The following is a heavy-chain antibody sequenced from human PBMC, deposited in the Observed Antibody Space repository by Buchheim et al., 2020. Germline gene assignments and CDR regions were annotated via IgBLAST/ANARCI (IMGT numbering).Heavy chain of an antibody. CDR3: ASPIWGWYFDL. D-gene: IGHD3-9*01. J-gene: IGHJ2*01. V-gene: IGHV3-48*01. CDR2: ISSSSSTI. Sequence: EVQLVESGGGLVQPGGSLRLSCAASGFTFSSYSMNWVRQAPGKGLEWVSYISSSSSTIYYADSVKCRFTISRDNAKNSLYLQMNSLRAEDTAVYYCASPIWGWYFDLWGRGTL. CDR1: GFTFSSYS.